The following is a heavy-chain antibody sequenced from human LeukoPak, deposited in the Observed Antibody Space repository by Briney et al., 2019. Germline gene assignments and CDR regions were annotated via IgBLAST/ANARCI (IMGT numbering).Heavy chain of an antibody. Sequence: SVKVSCKASGGTFSNYVISWVRQAPGQGLEWMGGIIPSFGTANYAQKFQGRVTITADESTSTAYLELRSLRSDDTAVYYCARVTLSEIVVFDIWGQGTMVTVCS. CDR2: IIPSFGTA. J-gene: IGHJ3*02. CDR1: GGTFSNYV. D-gene: IGHD2-15*01. CDR3: ARVTLSEIVVFDI. V-gene: IGHV1-69*13.